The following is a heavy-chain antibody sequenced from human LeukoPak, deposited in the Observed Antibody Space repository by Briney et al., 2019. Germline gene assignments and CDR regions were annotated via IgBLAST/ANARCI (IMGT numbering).Heavy chain of an antibody. CDR1: GGSISSSSYY. CDR2: IYYSGST. D-gene: IGHD3-3*01. CDR3: ARRYYDFWSGKSWFDP. Sequence: SETLSLTCTVSGGSISSSSYYWGRIRQPPGKGLEWIGSIYYSGSTYYNPSLKSRVTISVDTSKNQFSLKLSSVTAADTAVYYCARRYYDFWSGKSWFDPWGQGTLVTVSS. V-gene: IGHV4-39*01. J-gene: IGHJ5*02.